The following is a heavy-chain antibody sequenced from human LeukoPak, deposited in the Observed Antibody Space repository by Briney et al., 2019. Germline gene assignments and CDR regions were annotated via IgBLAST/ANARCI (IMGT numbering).Heavy chain of an antibody. CDR3: ARDRSPSYSSSHHLDY. J-gene: IGHJ4*02. Sequence: SVKVSCKVSGYTLTGLSMNWVRQAPGQGLEWMGGIIPIFGTANYAQKFQGRVTITADKSTSTAYMELSSLRSEDTAVYYCARDRSPSYSSSHHLDYWGQGTLVTVSS. D-gene: IGHD6-6*01. V-gene: IGHV1-69*06. CDR2: IIPIFGTA. CDR1: GYTLTGLS.